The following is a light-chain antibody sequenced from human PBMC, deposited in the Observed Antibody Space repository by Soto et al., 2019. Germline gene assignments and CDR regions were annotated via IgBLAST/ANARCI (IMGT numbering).Light chain of an antibody. Sequence: DIQMTQSPSTLSASVGDRDTITCRASQNIRYYLAWYQQKPGQAPKLLIWYASTWETGVPARFSGSGSGTEFTLTISSLQPDDFAVYYCQQYNSYSSWTFGQGTKVEIK. V-gene: IGKV1-5*01. CDR2: YAS. J-gene: IGKJ1*01. CDR1: QNIRYY. CDR3: QQYNSYSSWT.